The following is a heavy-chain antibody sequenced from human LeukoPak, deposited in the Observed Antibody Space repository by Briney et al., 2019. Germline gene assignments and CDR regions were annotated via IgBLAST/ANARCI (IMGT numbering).Heavy chain of an antibody. V-gene: IGHV3-21*01. D-gene: IGHD1-26*01. J-gene: IGHJ6*03. CDR3: ARDPYNGSYGDDYYYYMDV. CDR1: GFTFSSYW. Sequence: TGGSLRLSCAASGFTFSSYWMSWVRQTPGKGLEWVSSITRGSIYTFYADSVKGRFTISRDNAKNSLSLQMNSLRAEDTAVYYCARDPYNGSYGDDYYYYMDVWGKGTTVTISS. CDR2: ITRGSIYT.